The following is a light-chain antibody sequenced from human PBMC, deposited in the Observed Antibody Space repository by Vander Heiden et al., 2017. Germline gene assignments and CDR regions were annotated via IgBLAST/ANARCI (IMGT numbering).Light chain of an antibody. Sequence: EIALTQSPGTLSLSPEERVTLSCRASHSVLTNYLAWYQQKPGQAPRLLIYATSTRATDVPDRFSGSGSGTDFTLTISRLEPEDFAVDYCQQYVASPRTFAYGVKVEI. J-gene: IGKJ1*01. CDR1: HSVLTNY. V-gene: IGKV3-20*01. CDR2: ATS. CDR3: QQYVASPRT.